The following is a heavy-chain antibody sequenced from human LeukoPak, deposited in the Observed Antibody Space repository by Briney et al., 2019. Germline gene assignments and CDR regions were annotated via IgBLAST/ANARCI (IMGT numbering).Heavy chain of an antibody. CDR3: ARDRVVVPAAIGIDYYYMDV. CDR2: INSDGSST. V-gene: IGHV3-74*01. D-gene: IGHD2-2*01. CDR1: GFTFSSYW. J-gene: IGHJ6*03. Sequence: GGSLRLSCAASGFTFSSYWMHWVRQAPGKGLVWVSRINSDGSSTSYADSVKGRFTISRDNAKNTLYLQMNSLGAEDTAVYYCARDRVVVPAAIGIDYYYMDVWGKGTTVTVSS.